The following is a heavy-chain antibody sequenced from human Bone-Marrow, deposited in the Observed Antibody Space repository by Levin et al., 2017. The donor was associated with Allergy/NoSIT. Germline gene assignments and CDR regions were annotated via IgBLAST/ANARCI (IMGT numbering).Heavy chain of an antibody. CDR3: AKPNSSWLDY. CDR1: GFTFSSYG. CDR2: ISYDGSNK. V-gene: IGHV3-30*18. Sequence: GGSLRLSCAASGFTFSSYGMHWVRQAPGKGLEWVAVISYDGSNKYYADSVKGRFTISRDNSKNTLYLQMNSLRAEDTAVYYCAKPNSSWLDYWGQGTLVTVSS. D-gene: IGHD6-13*01. J-gene: IGHJ4*02.